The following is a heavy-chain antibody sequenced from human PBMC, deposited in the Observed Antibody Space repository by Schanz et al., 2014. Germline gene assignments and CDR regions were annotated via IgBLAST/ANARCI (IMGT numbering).Heavy chain of an antibody. Sequence: EVQLVESGGGFVQPGGSLRLSCAASGFTFSVYWMHWVRQPPGKGLVSVSRISGDGTTTSYADSVKGRFTISRDNAKNTLYLQMYSLRAEDTAVYFCAKSYDTSGYSGFDYWGQGTLVTVSS. J-gene: IGHJ4*02. D-gene: IGHD3-22*01. V-gene: IGHV3-74*01. CDR1: GFTFSVYW. CDR2: ISGDGTTT. CDR3: AKSYDTSGYSGFDY.